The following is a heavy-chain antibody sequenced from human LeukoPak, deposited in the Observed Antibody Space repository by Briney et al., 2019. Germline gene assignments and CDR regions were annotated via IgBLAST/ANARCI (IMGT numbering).Heavy chain of an antibody. D-gene: IGHD1-26*01. Sequence: GGSLRLSCVASGFTFDGYAMHWVRQAPGKGLEWVSLINADGGRTYYADSVNGRFTISRDNSKNSLYLQMNSLRSEDSAVYYCATWAFCHGMDVWGQGTTVIVSS. CDR3: ATWAFCHGMDV. J-gene: IGHJ6*02. V-gene: IGHV3-43*02. CDR1: GFTFDGYA. CDR2: INADGGRT.